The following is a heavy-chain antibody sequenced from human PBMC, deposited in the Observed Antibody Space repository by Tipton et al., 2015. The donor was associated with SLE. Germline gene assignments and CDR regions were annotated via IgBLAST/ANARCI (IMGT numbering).Heavy chain of an antibody. D-gene: IGHD1-26*01. CDR2: VHHSGST. V-gene: IGHV4-34*01. Sequence: TLSLTCAVYGGSFSGYYWSWIRQPPGKGLEWIGEVHHSGSTNHNPSLKSRVTISVDTSKNQLSLKLSAVTAADTAVYYCARALGKGGDCWGQATLVTVSS. CDR3: ARALGKGGDC. CDR1: GGSFSGYY. J-gene: IGHJ4*02.